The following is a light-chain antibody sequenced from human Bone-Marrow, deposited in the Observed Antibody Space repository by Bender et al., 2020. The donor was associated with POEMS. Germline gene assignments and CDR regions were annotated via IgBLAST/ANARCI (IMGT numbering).Light chain of an antibody. Sequence: QSALTQPASVSGSPGQSLTISCTGTGSDIGAYNYVSWYQHHPGKAPKLLISDVSNRPSGVSDRFSGSKSGNTASLTISGLQAEDEGDYYCSSYASSSTLLFGGGTKLTVL. CDR1: GSDIGAYNY. J-gene: IGLJ3*02. CDR3: SSYASSSTLL. V-gene: IGLV2-14*03. CDR2: DVS.